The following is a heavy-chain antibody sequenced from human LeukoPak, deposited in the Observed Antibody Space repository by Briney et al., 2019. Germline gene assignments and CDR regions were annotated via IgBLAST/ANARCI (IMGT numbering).Heavy chain of an antibody. CDR1: GFTFSDYY. CDR3: ARAPYYPTNPRPMDV. V-gene: IGHV3-11*04. CDR2: ISSSGSTI. J-gene: IGHJ6*03. Sequence: PGGSLRLSCAAFGFTFSDYYMSWIRQAPGKGLEWVTDISSSGSTIYYADSVKGRFTISRDNAKNSLYLQMNSLRAEDTAVYYCARAPYYPTNPRPMDVWGKGTTVTVSS. D-gene: IGHD3-10*01.